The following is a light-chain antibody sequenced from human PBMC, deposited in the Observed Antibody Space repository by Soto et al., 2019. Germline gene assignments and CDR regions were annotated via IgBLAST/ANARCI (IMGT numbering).Light chain of an antibody. J-gene: IGKJ1*01. CDR2: DAS. V-gene: IGKV1-5*01. CDR1: QTISSW. CDR3: QQYDTYWT. Sequence: DIQMTQSPSTLSGSVGDRVTITCRASQTISSWVAWYQQRPGKAPSLLIYDASSLQTGVPSRFSGSGSGTEFTLTISSLQPDDFATYYCQQYDTYWTFGQGTKVDIK.